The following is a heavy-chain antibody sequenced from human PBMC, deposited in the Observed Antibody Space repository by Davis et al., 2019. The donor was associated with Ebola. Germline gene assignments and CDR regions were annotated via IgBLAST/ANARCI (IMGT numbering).Heavy chain of an antibody. CDR2: IYHSGST. J-gene: IGHJ4*02. D-gene: IGHD6-13*01. CDR1: GGSISSGGYS. CDR3: ATSLVDSSSWYS. V-gene: IGHV4-30-2*01. Sequence: PSETLSLTCAVSGGSISSGGYSWSWIRQPPGKGLEWIGYIYHSGSTYYNPSLKSRVTISIDRSKNQFSLKLSSVTAADTAVYYCATSLVDSSSWYSWGQGTLVTVSS.